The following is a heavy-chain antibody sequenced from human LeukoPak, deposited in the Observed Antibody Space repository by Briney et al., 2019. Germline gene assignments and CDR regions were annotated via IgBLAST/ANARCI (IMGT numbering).Heavy chain of an antibody. Sequence: PGGSLRLSCAAFGFTFSSYAMSWVRQAPGKGLEWVSATSGSGGSTYYADSVKGRFTISRDNSKNTLYLQMNSLRAEDTAVYYCATHTTGYYSVDYWGLGTLVTVSS. D-gene: IGHD3-22*01. J-gene: IGHJ4*02. CDR1: GFTFSSYA. CDR2: TSGSGGST. CDR3: ATHTTGYYSVDY. V-gene: IGHV3-23*01.